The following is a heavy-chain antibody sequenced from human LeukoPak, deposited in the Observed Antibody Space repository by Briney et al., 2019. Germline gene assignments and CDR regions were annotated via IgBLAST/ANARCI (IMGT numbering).Heavy chain of an antibody. V-gene: IGHV3-11*05. Sequence: SCKASGYTFSDYYMSWIRQAPGKGLDSVSYISSSSSYTNYADSVKGRFTISRDNSKNTLYLQMNSLRAEDTAVYYCAKELDSSGYFDYWGQGTLVTVSS. D-gene: IGHD3-22*01. CDR3: AKELDSSGYFDY. CDR2: ISSSSSYT. CDR1: GYTFSDYY. J-gene: IGHJ4*02.